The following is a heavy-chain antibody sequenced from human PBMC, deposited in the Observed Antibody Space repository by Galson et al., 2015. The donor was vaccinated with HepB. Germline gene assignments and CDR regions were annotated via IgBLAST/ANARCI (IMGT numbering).Heavy chain of an antibody. CDR3: ARERRLGGSGSYYNGGSLDY. J-gene: IGHJ4*02. D-gene: IGHD3-10*01. Sequence: SLRLSCAASGFTVSSNYMSWVRQAPGKGLEWVSVIYSGGSTYYADSVKGRFTISRHNSKNTLYLQMNSLRAEDTAVYYCARERRLGGSGSYYNGGSLDYWGQGTLVTVSS. CDR1: GFTVSSNY. V-gene: IGHV3-53*04. CDR2: IYSGGST.